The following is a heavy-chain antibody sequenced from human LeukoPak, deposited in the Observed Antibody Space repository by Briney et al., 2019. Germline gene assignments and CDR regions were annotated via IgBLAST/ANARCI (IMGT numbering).Heavy chain of an antibody. CDR2: ISGSGGST. CDR3: AKSHARYCSSTSCHGAMTDFDY. D-gene: IGHD2-2*01. CDR1: GFTFSSYA. V-gene: IGHV3-23*01. Sequence: GGSLRLSCAASGFTFSSYAMSWVRQAPGKGLEWVLAISGSGGSTYYADSVKGRFTISRDNSKNTLYLQMNSLRAEDTAVYYCAKSHARYCSSTSCHGAMTDFDYWGQGTLVTVSS. J-gene: IGHJ4*02.